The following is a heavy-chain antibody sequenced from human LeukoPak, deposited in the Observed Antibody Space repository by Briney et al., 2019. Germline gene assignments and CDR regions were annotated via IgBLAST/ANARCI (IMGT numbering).Heavy chain of an antibody. V-gene: IGHV4-59*01. Sequence: PSETLSLTCTVSGGSISSYYWSWIRQPPGRGLEWIGYIYYSGSTNYNPSLKSRVTISVDTSKNQCSLKLSSVTAADTAVYYCARDTVAGRANWFDPWGQGTLVTVSS. CDR3: ARDTVAGRANWFDP. CDR1: GGSISSYY. D-gene: IGHD6-19*01. CDR2: IYYSGST. J-gene: IGHJ5*02.